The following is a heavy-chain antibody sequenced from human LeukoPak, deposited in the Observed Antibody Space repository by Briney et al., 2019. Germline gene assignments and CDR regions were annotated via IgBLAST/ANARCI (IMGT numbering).Heavy chain of an antibody. Sequence: ASVKVSCKASGYTFTGYYMHWVRQAPGQGLEWMGWINPNSGGTNYAQKFQGRVTMTGDTSISTAYMELSRLRSDDTAVYYCARGPSRRCSGGSCPLSVYYYYYMDVWGKGTTVTISS. CDR2: INPNSGGT. CDR1: GYTFTGYY. CDR3: ARGPSRRCSGGSCPLSVYYYYYMDV. J-gene: IGHJ6*03. D-gene: IGHD2-15*01. V-gene: IGHV1-2*02.